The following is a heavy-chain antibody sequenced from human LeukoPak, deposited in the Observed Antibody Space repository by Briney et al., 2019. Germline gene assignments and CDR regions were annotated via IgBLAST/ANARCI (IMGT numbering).Heavy chain of an antibody. D-gene: IGHD2-2*01. J-gene: IGHJ4*02. CDR3: ARSSVVPAAIDY. Sequence: PSETLSLTCTVSGGSISSYYWSWLRQPPGKGLEWIGYIYYSGSTNYNPSLKSRVTISVDTSKNQFSLKLSSVTAADTAVYYCARSSVVPAAIDYWGQGTLVTVSS. CDR2: IYYSGST. CDR1: GGSISSYY. V-gene: IGHV4-59*01.